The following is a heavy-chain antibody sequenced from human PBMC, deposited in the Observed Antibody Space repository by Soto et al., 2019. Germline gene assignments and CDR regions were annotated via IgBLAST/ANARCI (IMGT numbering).Heavy chain of an antibody. CDR3: ASTTVTTGEVFDS. Sequence: ASVKVSCKASGYTFTSYGLSWVRQAPGQGLEWMGWISAYNGNTKYAQKLQGRVTMTTDTSTSTAYMELRSLRSDDTAVYYCASTTVTTGEVFDSWGQGTLVTVSS. V-gene: IGHV1-18*04. CDR1: GYTFTSYG. J-gene: IGHJ4*02. D-gene: IGHD4-17*01. CDR2: ISAYNGNT.